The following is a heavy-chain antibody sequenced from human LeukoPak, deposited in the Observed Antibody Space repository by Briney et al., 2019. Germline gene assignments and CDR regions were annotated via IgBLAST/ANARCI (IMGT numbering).Heavy chain of an antibody. CDR3: AKDLLEISYSSSYLAPPSTPPISPLDP. Sequence: PGGSLRLSCAASGFTFSSYGMHWVRQAPGKGLEWEAFIRYDGSNKYYADSVKGRFTISRDNSKNTLYLQMNSLRAEDGAVYYCAKDLLEISYSSSYLAPPSTPPISPLDPWGQGTLVTVSS. J-gene: IGHJ5*02. D-gene: IGHD6-6*01. CDR2: IRYDGSNK. V-gene: IGHV3-30*02. CDR1: GFTFSSYG.